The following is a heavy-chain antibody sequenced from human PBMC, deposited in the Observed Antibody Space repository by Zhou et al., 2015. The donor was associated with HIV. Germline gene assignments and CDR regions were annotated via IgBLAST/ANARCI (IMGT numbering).Heavy chain of an antibody. V-gene: IGHV1-18*01. D-gene: IGHD6-13*01. CDR3: ARDAGPSSWYGNWFDP. J-gene: IGHJ5*02. CDR2: ISAYSGNT. Sequence: QGQLVQSGAEVKKPGASVKVSCKASGYTFSAYGISWVRQAPGQGLEWMGWISAYSGNTNYAQKLQGRVTMTTDTSTSTAYMELRSLRSDDTAVYYCARDAGPSSWYGNWFDPWAREPWSPSPQ. CDR1: GYTFSAYG.